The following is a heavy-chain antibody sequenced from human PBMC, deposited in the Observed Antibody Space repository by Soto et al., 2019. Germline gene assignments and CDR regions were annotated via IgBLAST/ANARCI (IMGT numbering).Heavy chain of an antibody. CDR3: AKDTHGSGSYPNDAFDI. J-gene: IGHJ3*02. CDR2: ISGSGGST. Sequence: EVQLLESGGGLVQPGGSLSLSCAASGFTFSSYAMSWVRQAPGKGLEWVSAISGSGGSTYYADSVKGRFTISRDNSKNTLYLQMNSLRAEDTAVYYCAKDTHGSGSYPNDAFDIWGQGTMVTVSS. CDR1: GFTFSSYA. V-gene: IGHV3-23*01. D-gene: IGHD3-10*01.